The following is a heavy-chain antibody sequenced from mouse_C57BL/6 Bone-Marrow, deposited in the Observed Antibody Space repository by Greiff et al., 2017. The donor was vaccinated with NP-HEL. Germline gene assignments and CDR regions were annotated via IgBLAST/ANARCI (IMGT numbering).Heavy chain of an antibody. V-gene: IGHV1-52*01. Sequence: VQLQQPGAELVRPGSSVKLSCKASGYTFTSYWMHWVKQRPIQGLEWIGNIDPSDSETHYNQKFKDKATLTVDKSSSTAYMQLSSLTSEDSAVYYCARNPPSTTVVAGWYFDVWGTGTTVTVSS. CDR1: GYTFTSYW. J-gene: IGHJ1*03. D-gene: IGHD1-1*01. CDR3: ARNPPSTTVVAGWYFDV. CDR2: IDPSDSET.